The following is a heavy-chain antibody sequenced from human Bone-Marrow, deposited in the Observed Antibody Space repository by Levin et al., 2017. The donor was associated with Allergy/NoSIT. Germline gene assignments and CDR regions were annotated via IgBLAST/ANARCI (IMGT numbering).Heavy chain of an antibody. CDR2: ISRSSSTI. CDR3: ARPDCSGTSCYSFFDS. J-gene: IGHJ4*02. Sequence: TGGSLRLSCAASGFTFSRYSMNWVRQAPGRGLEWVSYISRSSSTISYADSVKGRFTISRDNAKNSLYLQMNSPRDEDTAVYYCARPDCSGTSCYSFFDSWGQGTLVTVSS. CDR1: GFTFSRYS. D-gene: IGHD2-2*01. V-gene: IGHV3-48*02.